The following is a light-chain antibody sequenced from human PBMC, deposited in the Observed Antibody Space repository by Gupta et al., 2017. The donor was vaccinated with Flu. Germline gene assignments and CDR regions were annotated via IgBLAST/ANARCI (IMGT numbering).Light chain of an antibody. CDR1: LSVTKY. J-gene: IGKJ4*01. Sequence: DIQMTQSPSSLSASVGDTVAITCRASLSVTKYLTWYQQQPGKAPKLLIYGISTLQTGVPARFSASGSETEFVLTINNLPPEDFGTYFCQQSLRTPLTFGRGT. CDR3: QQSLRTPLT. CDR2: GIS. V-gene: IGKV1-39*01.